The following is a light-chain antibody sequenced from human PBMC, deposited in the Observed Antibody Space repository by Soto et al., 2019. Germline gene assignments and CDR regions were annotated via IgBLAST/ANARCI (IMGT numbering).Light chain of an antibody. V-gene: IGLV1-40*01. CDR3: QSYDSSLSGYVV. J-gene: IGLJ2*01. Sequence: QSVLTQPPSVSGAPGQRVTISCTGSSSNIGAGYDVHWYQQLPGTAPKLLIYVNSNRPSGVPDRFSGSKSGTSASLAITGLQAEDEADYYCQSYDSSLSGYVVFAGGTKVTVL. CDR2: VNS. CDR1: SSNIGAGYD.